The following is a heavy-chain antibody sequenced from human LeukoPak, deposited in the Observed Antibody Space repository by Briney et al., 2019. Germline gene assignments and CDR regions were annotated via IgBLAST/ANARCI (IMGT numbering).Heavy chain of an antibody. D-gene: IGHD6-6*01. V-gene: IGHV4-34*01. Sequence: SETLSLTCAVYGGSFSGYYWSWIRQPPGKGLEWIGEINHSGSTNYNPSLKSRVTISVDTSKNQFSLKLSSVTAADTAVYHCARGPRRAYSSSSGVDYWGQGTLVTVSS. CDR1: GGSFSGYY. J-gene: IGHJ4*02. CDR2: INHSGST. CDR3: ARGPRRAYSSSSGVDY.